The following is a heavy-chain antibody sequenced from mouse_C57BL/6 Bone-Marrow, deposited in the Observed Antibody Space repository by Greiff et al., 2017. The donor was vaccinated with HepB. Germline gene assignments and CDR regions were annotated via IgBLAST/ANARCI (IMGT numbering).Heavy chain of an antibody. V-gene: IGHV1-42*01. CDR1: GYSFTGYY. CDR3: ARGWAFDY. Sequence: EVNLVESGPELVKPGASVKISCKASGYSFTGYYMNWVKQSPEKSLEWIGEINPSTGGTTYNQKFKAKATLTVDKSSSTAYMQLKSLTSEDSAVYYCARGWAFDYWGQGTTLTVSS. J-gene: IGHJ2*01. D-gene: IGHD3-3*01. CDR2: INPSTGGT.